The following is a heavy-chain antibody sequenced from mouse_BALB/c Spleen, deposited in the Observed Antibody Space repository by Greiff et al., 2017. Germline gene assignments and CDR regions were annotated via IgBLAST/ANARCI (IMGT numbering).Heavy chain of an antibody. CDR1: GDSITSGY. D-gene: IGHD1-2*01. V-gene: IGHV3-8*02. Sequence: DVKLVESGPSLVKPSQTLSLTCSVTGDSITSGYWNWIRKFPGNKLEYMGYISYSGSTYYNPSLKSRISITRDTSKNQYYLQLNSVTTEDTATYYCARGLLRLDYAMDYWGQGTSVTVSS. CDR3: ARGLLRLDYAMDY. J-gene: IGHJ4*01. CDR2: ISYSGST.